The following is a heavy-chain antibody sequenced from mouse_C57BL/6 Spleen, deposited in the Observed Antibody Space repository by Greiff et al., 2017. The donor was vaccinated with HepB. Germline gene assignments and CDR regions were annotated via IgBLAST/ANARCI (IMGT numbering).Heavy chain of an antibody. J-gene: IGHJ2*01. CDR3: AREGITTGVDY. CDR2: ISYDGSN. D-gene: IGHD2-4*01. Sequence: EVKLMESGPGLVKPSQSLSLTCSVTGYSITSGYYWNWIRQFPGNKLEWMGYISYDGSNNYNPSLKNRISITRDTSKNQFFLKLNSVTTEDTATYYCAREGITTGVDYWGQGTTLTVSS. V-gene: IGHV3-6*01. CDR1: GYSITSGYY.